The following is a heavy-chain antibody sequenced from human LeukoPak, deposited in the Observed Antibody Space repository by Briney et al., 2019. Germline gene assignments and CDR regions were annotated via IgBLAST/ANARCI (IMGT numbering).Heavy chain of an antibody. CDR1: GDSISSYY. D-gene: IGHD5-18*01. CDR3: ARTRRGYTYGFPSRELLKAFDI. V-gene: IGHV4-59*01. J-gene: IGHJ3*02. Sequence: SETLSFTCTVSGDSISSYYWSWIQQPPGKGLNGIGYIYYSGITKYNPSLKSRVTISLDTSKKQFSLKPSSVTAADTAVYSCARTRRGYTYGFPSRELLKAFDIWGQGTMVTVSS. CDR2: IYYSGIT.